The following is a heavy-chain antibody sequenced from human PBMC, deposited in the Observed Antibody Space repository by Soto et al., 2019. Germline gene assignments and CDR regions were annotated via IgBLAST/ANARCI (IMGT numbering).Heavy chain of an antibody. J-gene: IGHJ6*02. V-gene: IGHV1-69*01. D-gene: IGHD5-18*01. CDR2: IIPIFGTA. CDR1: GGTFSSYA. Sequence: QVQLVQSGAEVKKPGSSVKVSCKASGGTFSSYAISCVRHAPGQGLEWMGGIIPIFGTANYAQKFQGRVTITADESTSTAYMELSSLRSEDTAVYYCARENGYSYGRTYYYYYGMDVWGQGTTVTVSS. CDR3: ARENGYSYGRTYYYYYGMDV.